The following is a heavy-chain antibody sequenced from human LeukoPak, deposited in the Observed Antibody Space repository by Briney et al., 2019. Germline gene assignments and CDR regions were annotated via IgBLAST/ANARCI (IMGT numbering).Heavy chain of an antibody. Sequence: GGSLRLSCAASGFTFSSYEMNWVRQAPGKGLEWVSYISTSGSTIYYADSVKGRFTISRDNAKNSLYLQMNSLRAEDTAVYYCARDHPRYCSSTSCPYYYYYMDVWGKGTTVTVSS. D-gene: IGHD2-2*01. CDR3: ARDHPRYCSSTSCPYYYYYMDV. CDR1: GFTFSSYE. CDR2: ISTSGSTI. J-gene: IGHJ6*03. V-gene: IGHV3-48*03.